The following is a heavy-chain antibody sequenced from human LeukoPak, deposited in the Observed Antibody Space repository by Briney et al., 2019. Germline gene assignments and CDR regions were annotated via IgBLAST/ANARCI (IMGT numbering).Heavy chain of an antibody. CDR1: GFSVNDNY. CDR2: IYSDDAT. Sequence: GGSLRLSCAASGFSVNDNYMTWVRQAPGKGLEWVSAIYSDDATHCAVSVKGRFTISRDNAKNSLSLQMSSLRAEDTAVYYCVRGGDCSSTTCHIDYWGQGTLVTVSS. J-gene: IGHJ4*02. D-gene: IGHD2-2*02. CDR3: VRGGDCSSTTCHIDY. V-gene: IGHV3-53*01.